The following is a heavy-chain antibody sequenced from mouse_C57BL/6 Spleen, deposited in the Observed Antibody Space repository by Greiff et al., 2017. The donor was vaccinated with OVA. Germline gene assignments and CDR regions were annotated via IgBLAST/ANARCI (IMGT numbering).Heavy chain of an antibody. D-gene: IGHD2-4*01. Sequence: VQLQESGAELVKPGASVKISCKASGYAFSSYWMNWVKQRPGKGLEWIGQIYPGDGDTNYNGKFKGKATLTADKSSSPAYMQLSSLTSEDSAVYFWARVYDYDGGFAYWGQGTLVTVSA. CDR3: ARVYDYDGGFAY. V-gene: IGHV1-80*01. CDR1: GYAFSSYW. CDR2: IYPGDGDT. J-gene: IGHJ3*01.